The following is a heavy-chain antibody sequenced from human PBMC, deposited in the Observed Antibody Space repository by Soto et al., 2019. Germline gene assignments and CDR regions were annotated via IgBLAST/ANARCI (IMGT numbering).Heavy chain of an antibody. D-gene: IGHD3-22*01. Sequence: QVQLQESGPGLVKPSETLSLTCTVSGGSISSYYWSWIRQPPGKGLEWIGYFYYSASTNYNPPLNSXXTXTVXTSKNQFPLELSSVTAADTAVYYCARWGSGYQSDYWGQGTLVTVSS. CDR2: FYYSAST. CDR1: GGSISSYY. V-gene: IGHV4-59*01. J-gene: IGHJ4*02. CDR3: ARWGSGYQSDY.